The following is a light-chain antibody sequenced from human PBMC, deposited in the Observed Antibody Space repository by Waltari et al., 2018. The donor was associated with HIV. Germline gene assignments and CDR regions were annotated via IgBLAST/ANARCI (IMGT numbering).Light chain of an antibody. J-gene: IGLJ2*01. V-gene: IGLV1-51*01. CDR3: GTWDSSLSANVV. CDR1: SSNIGHNY. CDR2: DNN. Sequence: QSVLTQPPSVSAAPGQKVTTSCSGSSSNIGHNYVSWYQQLPGTAPKLLIYDNNKRPSGIPDRFSGSKSGTSATLGITGLQTGDEADYYCGTWDSSLSANVVFGGGTKLTVL.